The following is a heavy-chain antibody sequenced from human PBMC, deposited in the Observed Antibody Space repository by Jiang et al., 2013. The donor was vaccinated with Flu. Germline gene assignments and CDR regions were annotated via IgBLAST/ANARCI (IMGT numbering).Heavy chain of an antibody. D-gene: IGHD4-17*01. J-gene: IGHJ6*03. CDR1: GFSFSTSGVG. CDR3: ARMLYGDYVGNHMDV. CDR2: TYWNDDR. Sequence: KPTQTLTLTCTFSGFSFSTSGVGVGWIRQPPGKALEWLAVTYWNDDRRYSPSLKTRLTITKDTSKNQVVLTMTSLDPVDTATYYCARMLYGDYVGNHMDVWGXGTTVTVSS. V-gene: IGHV2-5*01.